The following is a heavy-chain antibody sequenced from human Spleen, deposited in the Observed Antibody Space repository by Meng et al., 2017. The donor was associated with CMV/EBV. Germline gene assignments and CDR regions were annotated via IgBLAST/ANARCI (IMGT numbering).Heavy chain of an antibody. D-gene: IGHD3-3*01. V-gene: IGHV3-23*03. J-gene: IGHJ4*02. CDR2: IYSGGSST. CDR3: AKNRGYYDF. CDR1: GLTFSSDA. Sequence: SCAASGLTFSSDARSWVRQAPGKGLEWVSVIYSGGSSTYYADSVKGRFTISRDNSKNTLYLQMNSLRAEDTAVYYCAKNRGYYDFWGQGTLVTVSS.